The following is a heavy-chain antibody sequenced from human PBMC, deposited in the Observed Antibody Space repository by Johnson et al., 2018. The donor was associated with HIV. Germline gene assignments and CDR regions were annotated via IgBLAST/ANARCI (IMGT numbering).Heavy chain of an antibody. J-gene: IGHJ3*02. V-gene: IGHV3-74*01. CDR2: INSDGSST. Sequence: CVRQAPGKGLEWVGRINSDGSSTTYADSVKGRFTISRDNAKNTLYLQMNSLRAEDTAVYYCPRETNSAMAGDAFDIWGQGTMVTVSS. CDR3: PRETNSAMAGDAFDI. D-gene: IGHD5-18*01.